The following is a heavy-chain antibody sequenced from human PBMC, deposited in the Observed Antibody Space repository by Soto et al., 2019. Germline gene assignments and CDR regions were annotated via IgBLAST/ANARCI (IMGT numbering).Heavy chain of an antibody. D-gene: IGHD2-8*01. CDR2: INPNSGDT. J-gene: IGHJ4*02. Sequence: ASVKVSCKASGYTFTGYYIHWVRQAPGQGLEWMGWINPNSGDTKYARNFQGGVTMTRDTSINSAYLELSRLRSDGTALYYCARGRNFLYFLDLWGQGTLVTVSS. CDR1: GYTFTGYY. V-gene: IGHV1-2*02. CDR3: ARGRNFLYFLDL.